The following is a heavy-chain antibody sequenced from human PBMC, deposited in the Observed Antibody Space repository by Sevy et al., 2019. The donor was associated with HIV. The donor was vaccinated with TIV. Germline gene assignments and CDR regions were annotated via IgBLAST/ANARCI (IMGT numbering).Heavy chain of an antibody. Sequence: GGSLRLSCAASGFPFSSYAMSWVRQAPGKGLEWVSTISGSGGSAYYADSVKVRFTISRDNTKNTQFLQIHSLSAEDTAVYYCAKGLRGTTTNNWFDPWGQGTLVTVSS. V-gene: IGHV3-23*01. J-gene: IGHJ5*02. CDR2: ISGSGGSA. CDR3: AKGLRGTTTNNWFDP. CDR1: GFPFSSYA. D-gene: IGHD4-17*01.